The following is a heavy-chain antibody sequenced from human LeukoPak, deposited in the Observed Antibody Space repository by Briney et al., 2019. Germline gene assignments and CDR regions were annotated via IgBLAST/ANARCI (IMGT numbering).Heavy chain of an antibody. J-gene: IGHJ4*02. CDR2: IRYDGSNK. CDR3: ASRGVATIIRGTRGDY. V-gene: IGHV3-30*02. D-gene: IGHD5-24*01. Sequence: GGSLRLSCAASGFTFDDYGMHWVRQAPGKGLEWVAFIRYDGSNKYYADSVKGRFTISRDNSKNTLYLQMNSLRAEDTAVYYCASRGVATIIRGTRGDYWGQGTLVTVSS. CDR1: GFTFDDYG.